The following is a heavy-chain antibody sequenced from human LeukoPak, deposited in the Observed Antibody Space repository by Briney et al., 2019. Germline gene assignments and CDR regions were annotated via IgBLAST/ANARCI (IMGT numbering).Heavy chain of an antibody. J-gene: IGHJ4*02. CDR3: AREGGPYRPLDY. Sequence: PSGTLSLTCGVSVGSISTTNSWTWVRQPPGEGLEWIGEFHLSGRTHYNPSLESRVTMSVDMSENPISLRLTSVTAADTAVYYCAREGGPYRPLDYSGQGTLVTVSS. CDR2: FHLSGRT. CDR1: VGSISTTNS. V-gene: IGHV4-4*02.